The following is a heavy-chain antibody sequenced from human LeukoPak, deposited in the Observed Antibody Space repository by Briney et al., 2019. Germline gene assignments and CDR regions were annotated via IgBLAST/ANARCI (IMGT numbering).Heavy chain of an antibody. CDR3: ARLKEGAVNY. J-gene: IGHJ4*02. V-gene: IGHV4-59*11. CDR2: IYYSGST. CDR1: GGXISSRY. Sequence: SETLSLTCTLSGGXISSRYCSWIRQPPGKGLEWIGSIYYSGSTNYNPSLKSRVTISVDTSKNQFSLKLSSVTAADTAVYYCARLKEGAVNYWGQGTLVTVSS. D-gene: IGHD1-26*01.